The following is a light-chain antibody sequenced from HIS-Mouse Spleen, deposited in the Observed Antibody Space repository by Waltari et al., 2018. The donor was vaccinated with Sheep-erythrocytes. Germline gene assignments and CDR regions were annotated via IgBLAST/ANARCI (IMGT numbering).Light chain of an antibody. CDR3: LQDYNYPYT. CDR2: AAS. Sequence: DIQMTQSPSSLSASVGDRVTITCRASQSISSYLNWYQQKPGKAPKLLIYAASSLQSGVPSRFSGSGSGTDFTLTISRLQPEDFATYYCLQDYNYPYTFGQGTKLEIK. CDR1: QSISSY. J-gene: IGKJ2*01. V-gene: IGKV1-39*01.